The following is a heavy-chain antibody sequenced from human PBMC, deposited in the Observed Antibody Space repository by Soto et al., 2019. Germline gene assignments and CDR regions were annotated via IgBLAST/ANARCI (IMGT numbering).Heavy chain of an antibody. CDR2: IYPGDSDT. V-gene: IGHV5-51*01. J-gene: IGHJ6*02. CDR1: GYTFTNYW. Sequence: GASLKISCKGSGYTFTNYWIGWLRQTPVKGLEWMGIIYPGDSDTKYNPSFQGQVTISADKFITTTYLRWTSLKASDTAIYYCAASIFYYGTDVWGQGATVTVS. CDR3: AASIFYYGTDV.